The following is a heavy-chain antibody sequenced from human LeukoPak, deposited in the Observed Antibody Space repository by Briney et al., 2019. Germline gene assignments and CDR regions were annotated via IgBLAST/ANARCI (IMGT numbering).Heavy chain of an antibody. CDR2: IRYDGSNK. CDR3: AKDRGTAMVSVKVGFDY. CDR1: GFTFSSYG. J-gene: IGHJ4*02. Sequence: GGSLRLSCAASGFTFSSYGMHWVRQAPGKGLEWVAFIRYDGSNKYYADSVKGRFTISRDNSKNTLYLQMNSLRAEDTAVYYCAKDRGTAMVSVKVGFDYWGQGTLVTVSS. V-gene: IGHV3-30*02. D-gene: IGHD5-18*01.